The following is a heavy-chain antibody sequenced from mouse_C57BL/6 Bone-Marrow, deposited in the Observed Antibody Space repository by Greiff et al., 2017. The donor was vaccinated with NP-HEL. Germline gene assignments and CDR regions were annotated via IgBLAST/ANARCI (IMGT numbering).Heavy chain of an antibody. Sequence: QVQLQQSGAELARPGASVKLSCKASGYTFTSYGISWVKQRTGQGLEWIGEIYPRSGNTYYNAKFKGNATLTADKSSSTAYLELRSLTSEDSACYFCARCEDGYYYWYFDVWGTGTTVTVSS. CDR3: ARCEDGYYYWYFDV. J-gene: IGHJ1*03. CDR1: GYTFTSYG. D-gene: IGHD2-3*01. CDR2: IYPRSGNT. V-gene: IGHV1-81*01.